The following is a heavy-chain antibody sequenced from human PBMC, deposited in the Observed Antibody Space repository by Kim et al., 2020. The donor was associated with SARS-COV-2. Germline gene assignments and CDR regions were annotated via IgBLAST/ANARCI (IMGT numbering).Heavy chain of an antibody. CDR3: ARVERYSSGWSLYYYYGMDV. D-gene: IGHD6-19*01. Sequence: RFTISRDNSQNTLYLQMNSLRAEDTAVYYCARVERYSSGWSLYYYYGMDVWGQGTTVTVSS. V-gene: IGHV3-30*01. J-gene: IGHJ6*02.